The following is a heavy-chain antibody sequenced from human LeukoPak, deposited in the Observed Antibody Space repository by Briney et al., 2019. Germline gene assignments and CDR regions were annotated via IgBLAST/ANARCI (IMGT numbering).Heavy chain of an antibody. CDR2: MYSGDST. CDR1: GFTVRSNN. J-gene: IGHJ5*02. V-gene: IGHV3-53*01. CDR3: ARADGYSSWFVH. Sequence: SGGSLRLSCAASGFTVRSNNMTWVRQAPGKGLEWVSVMYSGDSTYYDDSVKGRFTISRDNSKNTLDLQMNSLRDEDTGVYYCARADGYSSWFVHWGQGTLVTVSS. D-gene: IGHD5-18*01.